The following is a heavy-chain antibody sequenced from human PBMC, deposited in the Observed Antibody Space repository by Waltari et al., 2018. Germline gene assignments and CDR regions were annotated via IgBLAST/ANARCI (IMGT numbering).Heavy chain of an antibody. J-gene: IGHJ4*02. D-gene: IGHD3-22*01. CDR2: INAGNGNT. V-gene: IGHV1-3*01. Sequence: QVQLVQSGAEVKKPGASVKVSCKASGYTFTSYAMHWVRQAPGQRLEWMGWINAGNGNTKYAQKFQGRVTMTRDTSASTAYMELSSLRSEDTAVYYCARGWQDYYDSSGSWFDYWGQGTLVTVSS. CDR3: ARGWQDYYDSSGSWFDY. CDR1: GYTFTSYA.